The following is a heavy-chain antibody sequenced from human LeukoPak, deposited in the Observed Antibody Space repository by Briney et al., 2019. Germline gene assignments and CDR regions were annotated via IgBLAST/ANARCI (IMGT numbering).Heavy chain of an antibody. V-gene: IGHV4-30-2*01. J-gene: IGHJ4*02. CDR1: GGSISSGGYY. CDR3: ARHRDSSGWYNFDY. D-gene: IGHD6-19*01. CDR2: IYHSGST. Sequence: SQTLSLTCTASGGSISSGGYYWSWIRQPPGKGLEWIGYIYHSGSTYYNPSLKSRVTISVDRSKNQFSLKLSSVTAADTAVYYCARHRDSSGWYNFDYWGQGTLVTVSS.